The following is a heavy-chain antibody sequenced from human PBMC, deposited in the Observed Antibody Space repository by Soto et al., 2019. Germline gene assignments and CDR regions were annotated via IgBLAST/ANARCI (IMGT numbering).Heavy chain of an antibody. J-gene: IGHJ5*02. D-gene: IGHD2-21*02. CDR1: GASIRSTDYY. CDR3: VRTAREGAVAPHWFDR. CDR2: VYYTGST. V-gene: IGHV4-30-4*01. Sequence: SETLSLTCTVSGASIRSTDYYWSWIRKAPGKGLEWIGYVYYTGSTYYNPSLMSRLTISVDTSKNQFSLKLTSVTAAETAVYYCVRTAREGAVAPHWFDRWGQGTQVTVSS.